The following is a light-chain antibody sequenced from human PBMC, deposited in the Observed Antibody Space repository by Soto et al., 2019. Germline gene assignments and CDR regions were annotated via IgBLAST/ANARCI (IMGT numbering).Light chain of an antibody. V-gene: IGKV3-15*01. J-gene: IGKJ1*01. CDR2: GAS. CDR3: QQYNNWPTRGT. Sequence: EIVMTQSPATLSVSPGERATLSCSASQSVSSNLAWYQQKPGQAPRLLIYGASTSATGFPARFSGSWSGTEYALTVSSLQCEDFAVCYCQQYNNWPTRGTFGQGTKVEIK. CDR1: QSVSSN.